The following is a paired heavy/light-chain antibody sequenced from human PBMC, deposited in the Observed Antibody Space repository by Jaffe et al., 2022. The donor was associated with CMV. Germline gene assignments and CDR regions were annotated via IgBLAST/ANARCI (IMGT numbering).Heavy chain of an antibody. Sequence: EVQLVESGGGLIQPGGSLRLSCAASGFTVSSNYMSWVRQAPGKGLEWVSVIYSGGSTYYADSVKGRFTISRDNSKNTLYLQMNSLRAEDTAVYYCARAFWGYGDYYFDYWGQGTLVTVSS. CDR3: ARAFWGYGDYYFDY. D-gene: IGHD4-17*01. V-gene: IGHV3-53*01. J-gene: IGHJ4*02. CDR1: GFTVSSNY. CDR2: IYSGGST.
Light chain of an antibody. CDR2: AAS. Sequence: IQLTQSPSSLSASVGDRVTITCRASQGISSYLAWYQQKPGKAPKLLIYAASTLQSGVPSRFSGSGSGTDFTLTISSLQPEDFATYYCQQLNSYPVTFGPGTKVDIK. CDR1: QGISSY. V-gene: IGKV1-9*01. J-gene: IGKJ3*01. CDR3: QQLNSYPVT.